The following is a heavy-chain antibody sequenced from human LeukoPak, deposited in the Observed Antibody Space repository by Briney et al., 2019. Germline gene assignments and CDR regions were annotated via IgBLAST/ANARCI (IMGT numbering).Heavy chain of an antibody. V-gene: IGHV3-9*01. CDR1: GFTFDDYA. CDR2: ISWNSGST. J-gene: IGHJ6*03. D-gene: IGHD2-2*01. Sequence: PGRSLRLSCAASGFTFDDYAMHWVRQAPGKSLEWVSGISWNSGSTGYADSVKGRFTISRDNAKNSLYLQTNSLRAEDTALYYCAKSLLIVVVPAAPMDVWGKGTTVTVSS. CDR3: AKSLLIVVVPAAPMDV.